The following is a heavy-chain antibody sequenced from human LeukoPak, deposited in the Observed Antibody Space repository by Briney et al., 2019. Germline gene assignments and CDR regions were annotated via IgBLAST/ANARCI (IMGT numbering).Heavy chain of an antibody. CDR1: GFTFSPYG. J-gene: IGHJ4*02. CDR3: AKDLYSGHPRFDY. V-gene: IGHV3-30*18. CDR2: ISYDGSDK. D-gene: IGHD2-8*01. Sequence: PGRSLRLSCAASGFTFSPYGMHWVRQAPGKGLEWVAVISYDGSDKYYADSVKGRFTISRDNSKKTLYLQMNSLRAEDSDVYYCAKDLYSGHPRFDYWGQGTLVTVSS.